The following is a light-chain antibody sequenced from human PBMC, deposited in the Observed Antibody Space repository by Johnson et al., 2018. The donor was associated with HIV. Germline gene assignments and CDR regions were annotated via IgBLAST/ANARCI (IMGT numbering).Light chain of an antibody. J-gene: IGLJ1*01. CDR2: DNN. CDR1: SSNIGNNY. CDR3: GSWDSSLSAYV. V-gene: IGLV1-51*01. Sequence: QPVLTQPPSVSAAPGQKVTISCSGSSSNIGNNYVSWYQQLPGTAPKLLIYDNNRRPSGIPDLFSGSKSGTSGTLGITGLQTGDEADYYCGSWDSSLSAYVFGTGTKVTVL.